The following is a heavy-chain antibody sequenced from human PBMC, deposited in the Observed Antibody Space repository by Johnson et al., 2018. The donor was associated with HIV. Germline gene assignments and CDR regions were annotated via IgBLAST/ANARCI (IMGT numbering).Heavy chain of an antibody. D-gene: IGHD3-22*01. Sequence: QPGRSLRLSCAASGFTFSSSGMHWVRQAPGKGLEWVAVISYDGSNKYFTDAVRGRFTISRDNSRNTLFLQMNSLRAEDTGVYYCVRRFYDSSAFDIWGQGTLVTVSS. CDR1: GFTFSSSG. CDR3: VRRFYDSSAFDI. CDR2: ISYDGSNK. J-gene: IGHJ3*02. V-gene: IGHV3-30*03.